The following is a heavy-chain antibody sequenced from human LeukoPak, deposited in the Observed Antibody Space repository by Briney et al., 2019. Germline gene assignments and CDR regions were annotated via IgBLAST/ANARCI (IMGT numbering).Heavy chain of an antibody. J-gene: IGHJ4*02. CDR1: GGTFSSYA. CDR2: IIPIFGTA. CDR3: ARGGDSGSYQGAFDY. D-gene: IGHD1-26*01. Sequence: ASVKVSCKASGGTFSSYAISWVRQAPGQGLEWMGGIIPIFGTANYAQKFQGRVTITADESTSTAYMELSSLRSEDTAVYYCARGGDSGSYQGAFDYWGQGTLVTVSS. V-gene: IGHV1-69*13.